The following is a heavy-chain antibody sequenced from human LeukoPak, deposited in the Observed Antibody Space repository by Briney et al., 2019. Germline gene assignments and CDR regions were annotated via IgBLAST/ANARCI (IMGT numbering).Heavy chain of an antibody. CDR2: ISYDGSNK. V-gene: IGHV3-30*04. CDR1: GFTFSSYA. J-gene: IGHJ3*02. Sequence: GSLRLSCAASGFTFSSYAMHWVRQAPGKGLEWVAVISYDGSNKYYADSVKGRFTISRDNSKNTLYPQMNSLRAEDTAVYYCASLGYCSGGSCYLSPDPDAFDIWGQGTMVTVSS. D-gene: IGHD2-15*01. CDR3: ASLGYCSGGSCYLSPDPDAFDI.